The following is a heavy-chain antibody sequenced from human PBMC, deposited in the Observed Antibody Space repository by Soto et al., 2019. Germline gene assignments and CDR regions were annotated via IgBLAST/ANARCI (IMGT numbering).Heavy chain of an antibody. J-gene: IGHJ3*02. Sequence: EVQLLESGGGLVQPGGSLRLSCAASGFTFSSYAMSWVRQAPGKGLEWVSAISGSGGSTYYADSVKGRFTISRDNSKITLYLQMNSLRAEDTAVYYCAKGGGYCSGGSCYTDDAFDIWGQGTMVTVSS. CDR1: GFTFSSYA. CDR2: ISGSGGST. CDR3: AKGGGYCSGGSCYTDDAFDI. V-gene: IGHV3-23*01. D-gene: IGHD2-15*01.